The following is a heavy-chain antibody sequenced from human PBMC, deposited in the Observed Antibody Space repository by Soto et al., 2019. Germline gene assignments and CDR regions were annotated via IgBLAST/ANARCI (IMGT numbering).Heavy chain of an antibody. CDR1: GFTFSSYG. V-gene: IGHV3-33*01. CDR2: IWYDGSNK. CDR3: ARRGSRYCVSASCRIDY. J-gene: IGHJ4*02. Sequence: GGSLRLSCAASGFTFSSYGMHWVRQAPGKGLEWVAVIWYDGSNKYYADSVKGRFTISRDNSKNTLYLQMNSLRAEDTAVYYCARRGSRYCVSASCRIDYWGQGALVTVSS. D-gene: IGHD2-2*01.